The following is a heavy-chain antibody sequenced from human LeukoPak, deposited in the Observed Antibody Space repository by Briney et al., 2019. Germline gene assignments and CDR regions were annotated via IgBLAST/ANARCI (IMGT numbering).Heavy chain of an antibody. CDR1: GFTFSSYW. Sequence: GGSLRLSCAASGFTFSSYWMSWVRQAPGKGLEWVANIKQDGSEKYYVDSVKGRFTISRDNAKNSLYLQMNSLRAEDTAVYYCAGDSSEGGGYFDYWGQGTLVTVSS. D-gene: IGHD1-26*01. J-gene: IGHJ4*02. CDR2: IKQDGSEK. V-gene: IGHV3-7*01. CDR3: AGDSSEGGGYFDY.